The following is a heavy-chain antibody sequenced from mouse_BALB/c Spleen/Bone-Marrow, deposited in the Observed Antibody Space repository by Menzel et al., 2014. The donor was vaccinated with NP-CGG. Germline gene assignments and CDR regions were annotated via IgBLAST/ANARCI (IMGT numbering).Heavy chain of an antibody. CDR3: ARDSSGYFDY. D-gene: IGHD3-1*01. V-gene: IGHV5-9-4*01. Sequence: EVKLVESGGGLVKPGGSLKLSCAASGFTFSYYAMSWVRQSPEKSLEWVAAISSGGSYTYYPDTVTGRFTISSDNAKNPLYLEMSSLGAEDTAMYYCARDSSGYFDYWGQGTTLTVSS. CDR2: ISSGGSYT. CDR1: GFTFSYYA. J-gene: IGHJ2*01.